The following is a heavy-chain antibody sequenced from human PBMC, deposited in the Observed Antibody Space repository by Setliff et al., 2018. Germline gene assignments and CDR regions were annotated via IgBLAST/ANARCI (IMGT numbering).Heavy chain of an antibody. CDR3: ARDGGLLQFLEWSRSYMDV. D-gene: IGHD3-3*01. CDR2: INSDGSST. CDR1: GFTFSSYW. Sequence: GGSLRLSCEASGFTFSSYWMHWVRQAPGKGLVWVSHINSDGSSTSYADSVKGRFTISRDNAKNTLYLQMNSLRAEDTAVYYCARDGGLLQFLEWSRSYMDVWGKGTTVTVSS. J-gene: IGHJ6*03. V-gene: IGHV3-74*01.